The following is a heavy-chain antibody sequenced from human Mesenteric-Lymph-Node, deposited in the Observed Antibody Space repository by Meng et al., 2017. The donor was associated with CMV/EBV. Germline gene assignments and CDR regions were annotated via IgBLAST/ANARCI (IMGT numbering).Heavy chain of an antibody. J-gene: IGHJ6*02. CDR2: ISGDGSSS. Sequence: GESLKISCAASGFTFSSYWMHWVRQTPGKGLVWVSRISGDGSSSIYADSVEGRFTISRDNAKNTLYLQMNSLRAEDTAVYYCARGDFWSGYYYYYYGMDVWGQGTTVTVSS. CDR3: ARGDFWSGYYYYYYGMDV. CDR1: GFTFSSYW. D-gene: IGHD3-3*01. V-gene: IGHV3-74*01.